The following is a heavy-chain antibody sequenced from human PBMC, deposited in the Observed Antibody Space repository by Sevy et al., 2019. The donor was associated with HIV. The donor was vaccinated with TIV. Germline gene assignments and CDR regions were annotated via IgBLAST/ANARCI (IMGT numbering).Heavy chain of an antibody. CDR2: ISYDGNIQ. V-gene: IGHV3-30*18. CDR1: GLTFSTYG. Sequence: GGSLRLSCAASGLTFSTYGMHWVRQAPGKGLEWVAVISYDGNIQYYADSVKGRFTISRDNSKNTLYLQMNSLKTEDTAVYYCVKDQGSYRYVPGNSWGQGTLVTVSS. D-gene: IGHD3-16*02. J-gene: IGHJ4*02. CDR3: VKDQGSYRYVPGNS.